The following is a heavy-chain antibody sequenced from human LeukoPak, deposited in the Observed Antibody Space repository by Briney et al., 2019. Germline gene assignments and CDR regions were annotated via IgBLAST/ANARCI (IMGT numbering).Heavy chain of an antibody. Sequence: SETLSLTCTVSGSISSSDHYWGWIRQPPGKGLEWIGSIYYSGSTYYNPSLKSRVTISVDTSKNQLSLRLSSVTAADTAVYHCVRLQPNTGEWAFDIWGQGTMVSVSS. CDR3: VRLQPNTGEWAFDI. CDR2: IYYSGST. D-gene: IGHD1-1*01. V-gene: IGHV4-39*07. CDR1: GSISSSDHY. J-gene: IGHJ3*02.